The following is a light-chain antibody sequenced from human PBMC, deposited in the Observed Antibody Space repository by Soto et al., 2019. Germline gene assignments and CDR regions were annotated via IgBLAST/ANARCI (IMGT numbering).Light chain of an antibody. CDR3: RSFTTSNSLVI. CDR1: SGDVGGYNY. CDR2: EVS. J-gene: IGLJ2*01. V-gene: IGLV2-14*01. Sequence: QSVLTQPASVSGSPGQSITISCTGTSGDVGGYNYVSWYQQHPGKAPKLMIYEVSTRPSGVSNRFSGSKSGNTASLTISGLQAEDEADYYCRSFTTSNSLVIFGGGTKLTVL.